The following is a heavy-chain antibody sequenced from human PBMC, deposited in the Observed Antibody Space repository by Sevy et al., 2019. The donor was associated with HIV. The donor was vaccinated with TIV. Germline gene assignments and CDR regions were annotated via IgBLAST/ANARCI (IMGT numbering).Heavy chain of an antibody. CDR2: IYTSGST. Sequence: SETLSLTCTVSGGSISSYYWSWIRQPAGKGLEWIGRIYTSGSTNYNPPLKSRVTMSVDTSKNQFSLKLSSVTAADTAVYYCALSTSSFPFYYYYMDVWGKGTTVTVSS. CDR3: ALSTSSFPFYYYYMDV. CDR1: GGSISSYY. J-gene: IGHJ6*03. V-gene: IGHV4-4*07. D-gene: IGHD6-6*01.